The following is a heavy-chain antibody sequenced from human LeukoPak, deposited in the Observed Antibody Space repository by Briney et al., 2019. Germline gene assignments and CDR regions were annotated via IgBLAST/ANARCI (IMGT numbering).Heavy chain of an antibody. D-gene: IGHD3-22*01. CDR3: ARGTYCCDSSGYYAYFDY. Sequence: GGSLRLSCAASGFSFRDFWMTWVRQAPGKGLEWVANINQGGSVKYYVDSVKGRFTISRDDAESSLYVQMNSLRDEDTAVYYCARGTYCCDSSGYYAYFDYWGQGTLVTVAS. V-gene: IGHV3-7*01. CDR2: INQGGSVK. CDR1: GFSFRDFW. J-gene: IGHJ4*02.